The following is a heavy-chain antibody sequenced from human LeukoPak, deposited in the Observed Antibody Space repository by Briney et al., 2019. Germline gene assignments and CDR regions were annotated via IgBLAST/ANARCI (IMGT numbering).Heavy chain of an antibody. CDR3: ARDGTTVSPAV. J-gene: IGHJ6*04. V-gene: IGHV4-38-2*02. D-gene: IGHD4-17*01. CDR1: GYSISSGFY. Sequence: TSETLSLTCTVSGYSISSGFYWGWIRQPPGKGLEWIANMYYSGSTYYNPSLKSRVTISIDTSKNQLSLKLSSVTAADTAVYYCARDGTTVSPAVWGKGTTVTVSS. CDR2: MYYSGST.